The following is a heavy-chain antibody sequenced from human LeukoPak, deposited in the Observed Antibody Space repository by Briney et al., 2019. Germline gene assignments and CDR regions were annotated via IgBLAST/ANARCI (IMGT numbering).Heavy chain of an antibody. J-gene: IGHJ5*02. V-gene: IGHV4-59*01. CDR1: GGSISSYY. Sequence: PSETLSLTCTVSGGSISSYYWSWLRQPPGKGLEYIGYTHYSGATNYNPSLKSRVTISLDTSGNQFSLKLSSVTAADTAVYYCARDPATYSSSWYGLVWERWFDPWGQGTLVTVSS. D-gene: IGHD6-13*01. CDR2: THYSGAT. CDR3: ARDPATYSSSWYGLVWERWFDP.